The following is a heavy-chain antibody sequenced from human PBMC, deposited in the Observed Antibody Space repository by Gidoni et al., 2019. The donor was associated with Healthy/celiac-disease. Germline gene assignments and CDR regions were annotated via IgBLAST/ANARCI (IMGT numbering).Heavy chain of an antibody. CDR1: GFTFSSYS. Sequence: EVQLVESGGGLVQPGGSLRLSWSASGFTFSSYSMNWVRQAPGKGLEWVSYMSSRSSTIYYADSVKGRFTISRDNAKNSLYLQMNSLRAEDTAVYYCAGGKYCSSTSCYTPFDYWGQGTLVTVSS. J-gene: IGHJ4*02. CDR2: MSSRSSTI. CDR3: AGGKYCSSTSCYTPFDY. V-gene: IGHV3-48*01. D-gene: IGHD2-2*02.